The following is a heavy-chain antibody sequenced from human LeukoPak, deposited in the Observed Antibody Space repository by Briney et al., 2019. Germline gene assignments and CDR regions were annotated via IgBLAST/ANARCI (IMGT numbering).Heavy chain of an antibody. CDR1: GGSISSSSYY. D-gene: IGHD1-26*01. J-gene: IGHJ4*02. V-gene: IGHV4-39*07. CDR2: IYYSGST. Sequence: SETLSLTCTVSGGSISSSSYYWGWIRQPPGKGLEWIGSIYYSGSTYYNPSLKSRVTISVDTSKNQFSLKLSSVTAADTAVYYCAGGYSGSYQKPTFDYWGQGTLVTVSS. CDR3: AGGYSGSYQKPTFDY.